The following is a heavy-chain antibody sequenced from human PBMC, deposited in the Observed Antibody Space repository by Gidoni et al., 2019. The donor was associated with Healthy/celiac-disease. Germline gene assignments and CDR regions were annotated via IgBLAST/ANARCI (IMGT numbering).Heavy chain of an antibody. CDR2: IYYSGST. V-gene: IGHV4-39*01. Sequence: QLQLQESGPGLVKPSETLSLTCTVSGGSISSSSYYWGWIRQPPGKGLEWIGSIYYSGSTYYNPSLKSRVTISVDTSKNQFSLKLSSVTAADTAVYYCARHGGDYVWGSYRQGNFPFDYWGQGTLVTVSS. J-gene: IGHJ4*02. CDR1: GGSISSSSYY. CDR3: ARHGGDYVWGSYRQGNFPFDY. D-gene: IGHD3-16*02.